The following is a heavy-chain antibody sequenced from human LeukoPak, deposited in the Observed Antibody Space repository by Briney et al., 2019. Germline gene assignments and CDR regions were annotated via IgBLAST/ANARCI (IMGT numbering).Heavy chain of an antibody. Sequence: GGSLRLSCAASGFTVSSNYMSWVRQAPGKGLEWVSAIIGSGSSTYYADSVKGRFTISRDNSKNTLFLQMNSLRAEDTAVYYCAKDRAQQLVLDFWGQGTLVTVSS. CDR3: AKDRAQQLVLDF. V-gene: IGHV3-23*01. D-gene: IGHD6-13*01. CDR1: GFTVSSNY. CDR2: IIGSGSST. J-gene: IGHJ4*02.